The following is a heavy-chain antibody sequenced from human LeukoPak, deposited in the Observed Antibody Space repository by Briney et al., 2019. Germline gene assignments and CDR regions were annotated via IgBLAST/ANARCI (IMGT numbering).Heavy chain of an antibody. CDR2: ISGNSGSI. CDR3: AKGQLYGGNSNWFDP. D-gene: IGHD4-23*01. V-gene: IGHV3-9*01. CDR1: GFTFDDYA. J-gene: IGHJ5*02. Sequence: TGGSLRLSCAASGFTFDDYAMHWVRQAPGKSLEWVSGISGNSGSIGYADSVKGRFTISRDNAKNSLYLQMNSLRAEDTALYYCAKGQLYGGNSNWFDPWGQGTLVTVSS.